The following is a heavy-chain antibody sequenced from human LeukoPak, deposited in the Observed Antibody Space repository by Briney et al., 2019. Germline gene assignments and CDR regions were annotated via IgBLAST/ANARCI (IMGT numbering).Heavy chain of an antibody. V-gene: IGHV4-39*01. CDR1: GGSISSSSYY. CDR2: IYYSGST. CDR3: AGTDFWSGYYPLGYYYGMDV. J-gene: IGHJ6*02. Sequence: MASETLSLTCTVSGGSISSSSYYWGWIRQPPGKGLEWIGSIYYSGSTYYNPSLKSRVTISVDTSKNQFSLKLSSVTAADTAVYYCAGTDFWSGYYPLGYYYGMDVWGQGTTVTVSS. D-gene: IGHD3-3*01.